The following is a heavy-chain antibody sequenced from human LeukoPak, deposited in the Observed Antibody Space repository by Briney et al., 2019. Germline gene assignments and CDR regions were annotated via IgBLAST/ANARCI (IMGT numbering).Heavy chain of an antibody. V-gene: IGHV3-11*04. J-gene: IGHJ1*01. CDR2: ISSSGSTI. Sequence: GGSLRLSCAASGFTFSDYYMRWIRQAPGKGLEWVSYISSSGSTICYADSVKGRFTISRDNAKNSLYLQMNSLRAEDTAVYCCARVLMRYSSSSGFQQWGQSTLVTVPS. CDR1: GFTFSDYY. D-gene: IGHD6-6*01. CDR3: ARVLMRYSSSSGFQQ.